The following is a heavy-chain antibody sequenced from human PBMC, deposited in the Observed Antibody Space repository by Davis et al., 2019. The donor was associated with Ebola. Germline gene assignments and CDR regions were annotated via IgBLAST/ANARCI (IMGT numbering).Heavy chain of an antibody. D-gene: IGHD1-26*01. J-gene: IGHJ5*02. V-gene: IGHV4-59*01. Sequence: MPSETPSLTCSVSGDSLSGFYWSWIRQTPGKGLEWIGYIYYTGRVEYNPPLQSRVTISLDTSESRFSLRLTSVTPADTAVYYCARGGQGVGAGRWLDPWGQGNLVIVSS. CDR2: IYYTGRV. CDR3: ARGGQGVGAGRWLDP. CDR1: GDSLSGFY.